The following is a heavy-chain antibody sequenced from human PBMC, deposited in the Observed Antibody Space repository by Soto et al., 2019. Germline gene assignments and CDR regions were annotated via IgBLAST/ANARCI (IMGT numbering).Heavy chain of an antibody. V-gene: IGHV1-46*01. D-gene: IGHD2-2*01. J-gene: IGHJ6*02. Sequence: SVKVSCKASGYTFTSYYMHWVRQAPGQGLEWMGIINPSGGSTSYAQKFQGRVTMTRDTSTSTVYMELSSLRSEDTAVYYCAREPPAAITTYGTTSYYYYGMDVWGQGTTVTVSS. CDR2: INPSGGST. CDR1: GYTFTSYY. CDR3: AREPPAAITTYGTTSYYYYGMDV.